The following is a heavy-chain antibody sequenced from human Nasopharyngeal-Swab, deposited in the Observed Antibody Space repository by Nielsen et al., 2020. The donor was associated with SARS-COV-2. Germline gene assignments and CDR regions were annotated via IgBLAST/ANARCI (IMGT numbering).Heavy chain of an antibody. CDR3: AKDMGQWLVLNFGY. V-gene: IGHV3-9*01. J-gene: IGHJ4*02. Sequence: SLKISCAASGFTFDDYAMHRVRQAPGKGLEWVSGISWNSGSIGYADSVKGRFTISRDNAKNSLYLQMNSLRAEDTALYYCAKDMGQWLVLNFGYWGQGTLVTVSS. CDR1: GFTFDDYA. D-gene: IGHD6-19*01. CDR2: ISWNSGSI.